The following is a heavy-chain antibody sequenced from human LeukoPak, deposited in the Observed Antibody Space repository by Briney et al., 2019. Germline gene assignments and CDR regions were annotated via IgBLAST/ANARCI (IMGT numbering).Heavy chain of an antibody. CDR1: GFTFSSYG. CDR2: IYYSGST. Sequence: GSLRLSCAASGFTFSSYGMSWVRQAPGKGLEWIGYIYYSGSTNYNPSLKSRVTISLDTSKNQFSLKLSSVTAADTAVYYCARDVLAAPGTFDYWGQGALVTVSS. D-gene: IGHD6-13*01. V-gene: IGHV4-59*12. CDR3: ARDVLAAPGTFDY. J-gene: IGHJ4*02.